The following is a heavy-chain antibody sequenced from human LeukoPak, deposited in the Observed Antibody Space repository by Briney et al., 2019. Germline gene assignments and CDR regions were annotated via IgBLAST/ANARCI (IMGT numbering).Heavy chain of an antibody. CDR3: AREGNYYFDY. V-gene: IGHV3-23*01. CDR1: GFTFSTYS. J-gene: IGHJ4*02. D-gene: IGHD1-1*01. Sequence: GGSLRLSCAASGFTFSTYSMNWVRQAPGQGLEWVSFIRERGNTDYADSVKGRFTVSRDTSTNTLYLQMSSLRVEDTAVYFCAREGNYYFDYWGQGTLVTVSS. CDR2: IRERGNT.